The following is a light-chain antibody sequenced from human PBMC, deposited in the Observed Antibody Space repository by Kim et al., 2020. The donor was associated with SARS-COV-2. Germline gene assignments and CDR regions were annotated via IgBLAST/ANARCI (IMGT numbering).Light chain of an antibody. CDR1: SGSIASNY. V-gene: IGLV6-57*04. CDR3: QSYYSSKTSGV. CDR2: EDN. Sequence: NFMLTQQHSVSESPGKTVTISCTRSSGSIASNYVQWYQQRPGSVPTTVIYEDNQRPSGVPDRFSGSIDSSSNSASLTISGLKTEDEADYYCQSYYSSKTSGVFGGGTKLTVL. J-gene: IGLJ2*01.